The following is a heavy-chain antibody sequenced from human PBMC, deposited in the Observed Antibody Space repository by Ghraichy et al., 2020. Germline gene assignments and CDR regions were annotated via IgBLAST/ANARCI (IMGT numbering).Heavy chain of an antibody. CDR1: GFTFSSYA. CDR2: ISSNGGST. D-gene: IGHD4-17*01. Sequence: GGSLRLSCSASGFTFSSYALHWVRQALGKGLEYVSAISSNGGSTYYADSVKGRFTISRDNSKNTLYLQMSSLRAEDTAVYYCVKDLRRSGDYQFDYWGQGTLVSVSS. V-gene: IGHV3-64D*06. J-gene: IGHJ4*02. CDR3: VKDLRRSGDYQFDY.